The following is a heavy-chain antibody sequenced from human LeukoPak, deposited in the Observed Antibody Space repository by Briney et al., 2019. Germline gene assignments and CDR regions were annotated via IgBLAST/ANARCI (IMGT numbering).Heavy chain of an antibody. Sequence: GRSLRLSCAASGFTFSSYGMHWVRQAPGKGLEWVAVIWYDGSNKCYADSVKGRFTISRDNSKNTLYLQMNSLRAEDTAVYYCARDFNTAMVRVLLLFDYWGQGTLVTVSS. D-gene: IGHD5-18*01. J-gene: IGHJ4*02. V-gene: IGHV3-33*01. CDR1: GFTFSSYG. CDR3: ARDFNTAMVRVLLLFDY. CDR2: IWYDGSNK.